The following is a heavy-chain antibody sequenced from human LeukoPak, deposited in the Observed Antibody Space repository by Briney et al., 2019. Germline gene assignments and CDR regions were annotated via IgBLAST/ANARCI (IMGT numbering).Heavy chain of an antibody. CDR1: GYTFTSYG. Sequence: ASVKVSCKASGYTFTSYGISWVRQAPGQGLEWMGWISAYSGNTYFAQNFQGRVTLTTDTSTSTGYMELRTLRSDDTAVYYCARGENPLDAFDIWGQGTMVTVSS. CDR3: ARGENPLDAFDI. V-gene: IGHV1-18*01. J-gene: IGHJ3*02. CDR2: ISAYSGNT.